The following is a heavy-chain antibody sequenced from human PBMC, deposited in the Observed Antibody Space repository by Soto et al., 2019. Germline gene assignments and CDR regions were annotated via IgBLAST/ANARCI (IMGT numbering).Heavy chain of an antibody. Sequence: ASVKVSCKASGYTLTDYYLHWVRQAPGQGLEWLGWINPNTGATNSAHKFQGRVTMTRDTSINTAYMEVSNLRSDDTAVYFCGRDPIGGGAPYYIDYWGQGTLVTVSS. CDR2: INPNTGAT. CDR1: GYTLTDYY. J-gene: IGHJ4*02. D-gene: IGHD3-16*01. V-gene: IGHV1-2*02. CDR3: GRDPIGGGAPYYIDY.